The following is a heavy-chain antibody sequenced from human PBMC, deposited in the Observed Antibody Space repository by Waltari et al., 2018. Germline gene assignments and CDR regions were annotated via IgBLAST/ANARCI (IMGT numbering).Heavy chain of an antibody. CDR2: VSWSGATV. J-gene: IGHJ2*01. D-gene: IGHD3-16*01. CDR1: GFDFYDYA. V-gene: IGHV3-9*01. Sequence: EVQLVESGGGLVQPGRSLRLSCAASGFDFYDYAMHWVRQVPGKGLEWVSVVSWSGATVGYADSVNGRFAISRDNAKNSLYLQMNSLRVEDTAFDYCAASRGVYWYFDFWGRGTLVSVSS. CDR3: AASRGVYWYFDF.